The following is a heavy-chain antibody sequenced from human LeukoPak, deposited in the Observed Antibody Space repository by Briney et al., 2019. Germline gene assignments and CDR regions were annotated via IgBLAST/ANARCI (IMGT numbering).Heavy chain of an antibody. D-gene: IGHD6-13*01. Sequence: TGESLKISCKGSGYGSGYSFTSHWIAWVRQMPGKGLEWMGIIYPRDSNTIYSPSFQGQVTISVDTSINTAYLQWIGLKASDTAMYYCARHPIAAGGAYNWFDPWGQGTLVTVSS. V-gene: IGHV5-51*01. CDR1: GYSFTSHW. J-gene: IGHJ5*02. CDR3: ARHPIAAGGAYNWFDP. CDR2: IYPRDSNT.